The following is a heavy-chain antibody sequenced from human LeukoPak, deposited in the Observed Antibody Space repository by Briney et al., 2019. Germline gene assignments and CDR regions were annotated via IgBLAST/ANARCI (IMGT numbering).Heavy chain of an antibody. CDR3: ARDRGGGLRLGELSLFDY. D-gene: IGHD3-16*02. CDR1: GGSISSSSYY. CDR2: IYYSGST. Sequence: SSETLSLTCTVSGGSISSSSYYWGWIRQPPGKGLEWIGSIYYSGSTYYNPSLKSRVTISVDTSKNRFSLKLSSVTAADTAVYYCARDRGGGLRLGELSLFDYWGQGTLVTVSS. V-gene: IGHV4-39*07. J-gene: IGHJ4*02.